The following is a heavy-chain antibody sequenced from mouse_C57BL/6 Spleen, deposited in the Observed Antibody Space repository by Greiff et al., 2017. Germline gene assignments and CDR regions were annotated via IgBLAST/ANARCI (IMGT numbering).Heavy chain of an antibody. D-gene: IGHD1-1*01. CDR2: IDPNSGGT. Sequence: QVQLQQPGAELVKPGASVKLSCKASGYTFTSYWMHWVKQRPGRGLEWIGRIDPNSGGTKYNEKFKGKATLTVDKPSSTAYMQLSSLTSEDSAVYDVERVEGYYGSSTGYFDVWGTGTTVTVSA. CDR1: GYTFTSYW. CDR3: ERVEGYYGSSTGYFDV. V-gene: IGHV1-72*01. J-gene: IGHJ1*03.